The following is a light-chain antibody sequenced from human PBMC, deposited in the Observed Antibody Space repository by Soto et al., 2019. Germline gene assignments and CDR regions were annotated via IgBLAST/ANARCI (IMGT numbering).Light chain of an antibody. CDR3: QQYNNWPLT. V-gene: IGKV3-15*01. J-gene: IGKJ4*01. CDR2: GAS. CDR1: QSVSSL. Sequence: EVVMTQSPATLSVSPGERATLSCRASQSVSSLLAWYQQKPGQAPRLLIYGASTRATGIPDRFSASGSGTEFALTINSLQSGDFAVYYCQQYNNWPLTFGGGTKVEIK.